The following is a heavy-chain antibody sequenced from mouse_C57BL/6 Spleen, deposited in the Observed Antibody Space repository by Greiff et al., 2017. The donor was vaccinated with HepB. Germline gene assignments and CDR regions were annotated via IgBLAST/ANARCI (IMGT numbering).Heavy chain of an antibody. J-gene: IGHJ4*01. CDR2: IYPGSGST. Sequence: QVQLQQPGAELVKPGASVKMSCKASGYTFTSYWITWVKQRPGQGLEWIGDIYPGSGSTNYNEKFKSKATLTVDTSSSTAYMQLSSLPSEDSAVYYCARSGLPRAMDYWGQGTSVTVSS. D-gene: IGHD2-2*01. CDR3: ARSGLPRAMDY. CDR1: GYTFTSYW. V-gene: IGHV1-55*01.